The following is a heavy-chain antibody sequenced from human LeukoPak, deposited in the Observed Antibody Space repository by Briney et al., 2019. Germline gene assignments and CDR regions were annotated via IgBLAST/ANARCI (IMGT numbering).Heavy chain of an antibody. D-gene: IGHD1-26*01. Sequence: GASVTVSCKVSGYTLTELSMHWVRQAPGKGLEWMGGFDPEDGETIYAQKFQGRVTMTEDTSTDTAYMELSSLRSEDTAVYYCATVEAAPRAGIVGATAYYYGMDVWGQGTTVTVSS. CDR2: FDPEDGET. J-gene: IGHJ6*02. V-gene: IGHV1-24*01. CDR1: GYTLTELS. CDR3: ATVEAAPRAGIVGATAYYYGMDV.